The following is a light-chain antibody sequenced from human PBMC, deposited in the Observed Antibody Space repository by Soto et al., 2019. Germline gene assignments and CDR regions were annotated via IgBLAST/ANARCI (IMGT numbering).Light chain of an antibody. CDR2: AAS. CDR3: QNYHSAPLT. V-gene: IGKV1-27*01. CDR1: QGISNY. Sequence: DIQMTQSPSSLSASVGDRVTITCRASQGISNYLAWYQQKPGKVPKLLIYAASTLQSVVPSRFSGSGSGTDFNPTTRRLQPEDVATYYCQNYHSAPLTFGGGTKTEIK. J-gene: IGKJ4*01.